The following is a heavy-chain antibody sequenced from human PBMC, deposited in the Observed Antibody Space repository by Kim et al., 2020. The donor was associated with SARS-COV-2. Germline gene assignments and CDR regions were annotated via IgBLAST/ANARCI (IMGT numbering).Heavy chain of an antibody. D-gene: IGHD2-2*01. V-gene: IGHV1-69*13. CDR3: ARTKYQLSSWRYYYYYGMDV. J-gene: IGHJ6*02. CDR2: IIPIFGTA. CDR1: GGTFSSYA. Sequence: SVKVSCKASGGTFSSYAISWVRQAPGQGLEWMGGIIPIFGTANYAQKFQGRVTITADESTSTAYMELSSLRSEDTAVYYCARTKYQLSSWRYYYYYGMDVWGQGTTVTVSS.